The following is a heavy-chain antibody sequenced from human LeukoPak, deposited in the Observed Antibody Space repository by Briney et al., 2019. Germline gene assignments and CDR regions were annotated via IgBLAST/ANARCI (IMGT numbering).Heavy chain of an antibody. Sequence: GGSLXXSCAASGFTLSSYAMSWVRQAPGRGLEWVSGISGSDGSTNYADSVKGRFTISRENSKNTLFLQMNSLRAEDTAVYYCAXDSAKKYDDYWGQGTLVTVAS. CDR2: ISGSDGST. J-gene: IGHJ4*02. D-gene: IGHD2/OR15-2a*01. V-gene: IGHV3-23*01. CDR1: GFTLSSYA. CDR3: AXDSAKKYDDY.